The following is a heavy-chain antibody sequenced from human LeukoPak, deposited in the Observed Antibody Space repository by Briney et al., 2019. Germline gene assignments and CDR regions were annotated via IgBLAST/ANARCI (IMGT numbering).Heavy chain of an antibody. V-gene: IGHV1-69*13. D-gene: IGHD5-12*01. Sequence: GASVKVSFKASGGTFISYAISWVRQAPGQGLESMGGIIPIFGTANYAQKFQGRVTITADESTSTAYMELSSLRSEDTAVYYCARRVLRRGYSGYEGLDYWGQGTLVTVSS. CDR1: GGTFISYA. CDR2: IIPIFGTA. J-gene: IGHJ4*02. CDR3: ARRVLRRGYSGYEGLDY.